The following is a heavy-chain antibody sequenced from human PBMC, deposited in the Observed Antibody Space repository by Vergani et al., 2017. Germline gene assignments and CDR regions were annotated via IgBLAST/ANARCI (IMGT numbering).Heavy chain of an antibody. V-gene: IGHV1-69*04. CDR1: GGTFSSYA. CDR2: IIPILGIA. J-gene: IGHJ4*02. Sequence: QVQLVQSGAEVKKPGASVKVSCKASGGTFSSYAISWVRQAPGQGLEWMGRIIPILGIANYAQKFQGRVTSTADKSTSTAYMELRSLRSEDTAVYYWASGYCSSTSCYFGPDYWGQGTLVTVSS. D-gene: IGHD2-2*01. CDR3: ASGYCSSTSCYFGPDY.